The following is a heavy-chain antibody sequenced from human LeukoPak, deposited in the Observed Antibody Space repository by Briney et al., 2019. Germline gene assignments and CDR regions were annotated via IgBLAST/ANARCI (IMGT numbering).Heavy chain of an antibody. CDR1: GGSFSGYY. V-gene: IGHV4-34*01. CDR3: ARRPRGRKAYFDY. D-gene: IGHD6-6*01. CDR2: INHSGST. Sequence: PSETLSLTCAVYGGSFSGYYWSWIRQPPGKGLEWIGEINHSGSTNYNPSLKSRVTISVDTSKNQFSLKLSSVTAADTAVYYCARRPRGRKAYFDYWGQGTLVTVSS. J-gene: IGHJ4*02.